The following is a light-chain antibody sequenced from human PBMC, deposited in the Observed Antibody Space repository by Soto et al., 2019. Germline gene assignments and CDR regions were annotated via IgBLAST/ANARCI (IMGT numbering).Light chain of an antibody. J-gene: IGKJ2*01. V-gene: IGKV1-39*01. CDR1: QNISTY. CDR3: QQGYSTPYI. Sequence: DIPITQSPSSLSASVGDRVTITCRASQNISTYLNWYQHKPGKAPNLLIHAASSLQNGVPSRFSGSGSETDFSLTICSLQHEDFATYYCQQGYSTPYIFGEDTKLELK. CDR2: AAS.